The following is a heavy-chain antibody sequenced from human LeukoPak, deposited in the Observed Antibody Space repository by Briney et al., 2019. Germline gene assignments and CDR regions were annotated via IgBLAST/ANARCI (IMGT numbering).Heavy chain of an antibody. Sequence: SETLSLTCTVSGYFITSGHYWGWTRQPPGKGLEWIGSIYEGETTYYNPSLKTRLTISLDTSKNQFSLKLSSVTAADTAVYYCASNWGDFDYWGQGILVTVSS. J-gene: IGHJ4*02. CDR3: ASNWGDFDY. D-gene: IGHD7-27*01. V-gene: IGHV4-38-2*02. CDR1: GYFITSGHY. CDR2: IYEGETT.